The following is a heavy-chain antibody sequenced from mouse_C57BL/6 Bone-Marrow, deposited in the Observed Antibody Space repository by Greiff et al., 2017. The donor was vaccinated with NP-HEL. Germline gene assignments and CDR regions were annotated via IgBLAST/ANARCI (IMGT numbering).Heavy chain of an antibody. D-gene: IGHD2-4*01. CDR1: GFSFNTYA. Sequence: DVKLVESGGGLVQPKGSLKLSCAASGFSFNTYAMNWVRQAPGKGLEWVARIRSKSNNYATYYADSVKDRFTISRDDSESMLYLQMNNLKTEDTAMYYCVREGDYDYYAMDYWGQGTSVTVSS. CDR3: VREGDYDYYAMDY. J-gene: IGHJ4*01. V-gene: IGHV10-1*01. CDR2: IRSKSNNYAT.